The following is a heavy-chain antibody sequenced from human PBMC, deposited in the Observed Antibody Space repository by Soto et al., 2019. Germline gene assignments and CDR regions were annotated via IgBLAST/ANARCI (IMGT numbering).Heavy chain of an antibody. D-gene: IGHD3-22*01. CDR3: ARASHYYDSSGPGDFDY. CDR1: GGTFSSYA. CDR2: IIPIFGTA. V-gene: IGHV1-69*13. J-gene: IGHJ4*02. Sequence: SVKVSCKASGGTFSSYAISWVRQAPGQGLEWMGGIIPIFGTANYAQKVQGRVTITADESTSTAYMELSSLRSEDTAVYYCARASHYYDSSGPGDFDYWGQGTLVTVSS.